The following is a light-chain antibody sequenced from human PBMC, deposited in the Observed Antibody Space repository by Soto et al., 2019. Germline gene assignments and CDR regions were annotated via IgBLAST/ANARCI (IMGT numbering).Light chain of an antibody. CDR3: QQYNSYSAT. J-gene: IGKJ1*01. CDR2: KAS. V-gene: IGKV1-5*03. CDR1: RSASDW. Sequence: DIQMTQSPSTLSASVGDRVTITCRASRSASDWLAWYQQRPGEAPRMLISKASTLESGVPSRFNGSGSGTHFTLTITSLQPDDSATYYCQQYNSYSATFGQATKVEIK.